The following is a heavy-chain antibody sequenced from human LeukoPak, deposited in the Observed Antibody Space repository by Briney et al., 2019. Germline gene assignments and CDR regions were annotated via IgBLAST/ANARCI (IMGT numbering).Heavy chain of an antibody. CDR1: GFSFIGYG. Sequence: GGSLRLSCEASGFSFIGYGMHWVRQAPDKGLEWVAGISYDGSNQYYTDSVKGRFTISRDNSKNTLYLQMNSLRPEDTAVYYCAKPRGGDSWAFDFWGQGTMVTVSS. D-gene: IGHD2-21*02. V-gene: IGHV3-30*18. CDR2: ISYDGSNQ. J-gene: IGHJ3*01. CDR3: AKPRGGDSWAFDF.